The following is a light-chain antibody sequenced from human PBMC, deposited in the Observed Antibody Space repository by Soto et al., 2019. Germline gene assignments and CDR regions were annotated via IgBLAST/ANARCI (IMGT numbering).Light chain of an antibody. J-gene: IGKJ4*01. V-gene: IGKV1-9*01. CDR2: GAS. CDR1: EGIRSF. CDR3: QHLNTYPLT. Sequence: DIQLTQCPSFLSASIGDRVTITCRASEGIRSFLAWYQQKPGKAPNLLISGASILRTGVPSRFSGSGSGTEFTLTISSLQPDDFATYYCQHLNTYPLTFGGGTKVEI.